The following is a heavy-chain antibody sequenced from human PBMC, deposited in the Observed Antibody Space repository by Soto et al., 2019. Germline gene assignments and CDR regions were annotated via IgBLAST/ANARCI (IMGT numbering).Heavy chain of an antibody. CDR3: GRDKITGCLDY. CDR1: GGSFSGYY. Sequence: PSETLSLTCGVYGGSFSGYYWTWIRQPPGTGLEWIGEINHSGSTNYNPSLKSRVTISVDTSKNQFSLKLTSVTAADTAVYYCGRDKITGCLDYWDRGPLVTAAS. J-gene: IGHJ4*02. D-gene: IGHD2-8*02. V-gene: IGHV4-34*01. CDR2: INHSGST.